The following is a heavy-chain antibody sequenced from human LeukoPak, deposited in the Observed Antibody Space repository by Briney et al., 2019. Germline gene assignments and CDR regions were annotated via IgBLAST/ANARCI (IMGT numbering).Heavy chain of an antibody. J-gene: IGHJ4*02. D-gene: IGHD5-24*01. CDR3: ARDPSRDGYNPFDY. Sequence: GGSLRLSCTASGFTFSSYSMNWVRPAPGKGLEWVSYISSSSSTIYYADSVKGRFTISRDNAKNSLYLQMNSLTAEDTAVYYCARDPSRDGYNPFDYWGQGTLVTVSS. CDR1: GFTFSSYS. CDR2: ISSSSSTI. V-gene: IGHV3-48*04.